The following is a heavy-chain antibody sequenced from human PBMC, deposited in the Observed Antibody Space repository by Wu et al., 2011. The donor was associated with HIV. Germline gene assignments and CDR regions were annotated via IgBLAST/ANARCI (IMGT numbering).Heavy chain of an antibody. CDR3: AREAAAGTYYYYYMDV. Sequence: QVQLQESGPGLVKPSETLSLTCFVSGDSISTYYWNRIRQPAGKGLEWIGRIYTDGSTHYSPSLRSRVTMSVDTSKNQFSLKLNFVTAADTAIYYCAREAAAGTYYYYYMDVWGKGTTVTVSS. CDR1: GDSISTYY. J-gene: IGHJ6*03. V-gene: IGHV4-4*07. CDR2: IYTDGST. D-gene: IGHD6-13*01.